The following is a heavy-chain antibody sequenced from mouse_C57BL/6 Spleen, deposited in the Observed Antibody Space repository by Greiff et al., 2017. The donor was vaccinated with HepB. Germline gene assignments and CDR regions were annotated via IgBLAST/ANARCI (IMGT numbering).Heavy chain of an antibody. J-gene: IGHJ3*01. CDR1: GFTFSNYW. CDR2: IRMKSDNYAT. V-gene: IGHV6-3*01. D-gene: IGHD2-3*01. CDR3: TGGDWMGAWFAY. Sequence: EVQVVESGGGLVQPGGSMKLSCVASGFTFSNYWMNWVRQSPEKGLEWVAQIRMKSDNYATYYAESVKGRFTISRDDSKSSVYLQMNNLRAEDTGIYYCTGGDWMGAWFAYWGQGTLVTVSA.